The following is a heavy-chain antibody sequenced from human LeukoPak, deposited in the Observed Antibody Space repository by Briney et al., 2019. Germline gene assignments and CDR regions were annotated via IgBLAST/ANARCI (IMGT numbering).Heavy chain of an antibody. CDR1: DDSISDYY. CDR2: FYNSGRS. V-gene: IGHV4-59*01. CDR3: AKVKVVGYSTFDY. Sequence: PSETLSLTCTVSDDSISDYYRGWIWQPPGKGLEWIGYFYNSGRSTYNPSLKSRVTISADTSKNHFSLKLNSVTTADTAVYYCAKVKVVGYSTFDYWGQGALVTVSS. J-gene: IGHJ4*02. D-gene: IGHD2-8*01.